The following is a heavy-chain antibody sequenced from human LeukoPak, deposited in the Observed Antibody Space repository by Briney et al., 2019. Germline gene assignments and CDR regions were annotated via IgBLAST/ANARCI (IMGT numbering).Heavy chain of an antibody. CDR3: ARDSLRQYYYYYGMDV. CDR1: GFTFSSYA. V-gene: IGHV3-30-3*01. CDR2: ISYDGSNK. Sequence: GGSLRLSCAASGFTFSSYAMHWVRQAPGQGLEWVAVISYDGSNKYYADSVKGRFTISRDNSKNTLYLQMNSLRAEDTAVYYCARDSLRQYYYYYGMDVWGQGTTVTVSS. D-gene: IGHD5/OR15-5a*01. J-gene: IGHJ6*02.